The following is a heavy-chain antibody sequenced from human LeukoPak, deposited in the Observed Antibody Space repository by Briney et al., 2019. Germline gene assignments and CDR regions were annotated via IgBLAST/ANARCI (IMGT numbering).Heavy chain of an antibody. Sequence: SETLSLTCTVSGGSISSSSYYWGWIRQPPGKGLEWIGSIYYSGSTYYNPSLKSRVTISVDTSKNQFSLKLSSVTAADTAVYYCARRDRNYWFDPWGQGTLVTVSS. J-gene: IGHJ5*02. D-gene: IGHD1-7*01. CDR2: IYYSGST. CDR1: GGSISSSSYY. CDR3: ARRDRNYWFDP. V-gene: IGHV4-39*01.